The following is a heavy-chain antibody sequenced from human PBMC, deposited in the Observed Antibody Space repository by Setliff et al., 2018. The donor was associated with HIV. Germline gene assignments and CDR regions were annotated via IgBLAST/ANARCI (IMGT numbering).Heavy chain of an antibody. D-gene: IGHD1-26*01. CDR2: INHSGST. J-gene: IGHJ3*02. CDR3: ATDSGSHDAFDI. V-gene: IGHV4-34*01. Sequence: SETLSLTCTVSGGSISSYYWSWIRQPPGRGLEWIGEINHSGSTNYNPSLKSRVTISVDTSKNQFSLKLSSVTAADTAVYYCATDSGSHDAFDIWGQGTMVTV. CDR1: GGSISSYY.